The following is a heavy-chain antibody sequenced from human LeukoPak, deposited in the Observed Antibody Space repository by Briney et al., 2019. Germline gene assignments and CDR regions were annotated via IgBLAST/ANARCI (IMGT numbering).Heavy chain of an antibody. CDR1: GYTFTSYY. D-gene: IGHD3-3*01. CDR2: INPSGGST. V-gene: IGHV1-46*03. J-gene: IGHJ4*02. Sequence: ASVEVSCKASGYTFTSYYMHWVRQAPGQGLEWMGIINPSGGSTSYAQKFQGRVTMTRDTSPSTVYMALSNLRAEDTGCYYCASGFWSGYFNYWGQGTLVTVSS. CDR3: ASGFWSGYFNY.